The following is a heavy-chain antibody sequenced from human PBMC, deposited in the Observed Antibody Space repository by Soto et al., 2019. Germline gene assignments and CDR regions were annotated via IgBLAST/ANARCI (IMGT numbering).Heavy chain of an antibody. CDR1: GFTFSSNW. V-gene: IGHV3-74*01. Sequence: LRLSCAASGFTFSSNWMHWVRRVPRRGLVWVSRINTDGSITDYVDSVKGRFTISRDNAKNTLYLQMNSLRVEDTAVYYCTRDGEGFWGQGTLVTVSS. CDR2: INTDGSIT. D-gene: IGHD2-21*01. J-gene: IGHJ4*02. CDR3: TRDGEGF.